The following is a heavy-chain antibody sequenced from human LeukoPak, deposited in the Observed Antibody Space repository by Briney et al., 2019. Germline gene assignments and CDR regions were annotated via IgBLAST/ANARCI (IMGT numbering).Heavy chain of an antibody. CDR2: IRQDGSEK. J-gene: IGHJ5*02. CDR3: ARDFSAQVPVTIHDNWFDP. V-gene: IGHV3-7*01. D-gene: IGHD2-2*01. Sequence: PGGSLRLSCAASGFTLRSYWMSWLRQAPGKGPEWVANIRQDGSEKYYMDSVKGRFTISRDNAKKSLYLQMNSLRADDTAMYYCARDFSAQVPVTIHDNWFDPWGQGTLVIVSS. CDR1: GFTLRSYW.